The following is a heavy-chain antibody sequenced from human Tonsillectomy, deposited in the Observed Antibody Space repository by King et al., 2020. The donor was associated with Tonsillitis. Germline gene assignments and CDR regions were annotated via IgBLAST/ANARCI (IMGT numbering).Heavy chain of an antibody. Sequence: MQLVQSGAEVKKPGSSVKVSCKASGGNFNDFSINWVRQAPGQGLEWMGGIIPIFDTPNYAQKFQGRVTITADESTSTAFMEFSSLTSEDTAVYYCASGPREKESRYYYYGLDVWGQGTTVTVSS. J-gene: IGHJ6*02. CDR1: GGNFNDFS. CDR3: ASGPREKESRYYYYGLDV. CDR2: IIPIFDTP. V-gene: IGHV1-69*01.